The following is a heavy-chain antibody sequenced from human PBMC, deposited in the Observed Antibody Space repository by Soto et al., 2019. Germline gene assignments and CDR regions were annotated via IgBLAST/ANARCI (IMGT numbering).Heavy chain of an antibody. D-gene: IGHD5-12*01. CDR2: ITGNGGTT. J-gene: IGHJ4*02. CDR1: GFSFSNYA. Sequence: EVQLLESGGGLIQPGGSLRLSCAASGFSFSNYAMSWVRQPPGKGLEWVSTITGNGGTTYYADSVKGRFTISRDNSKNTLYLQMNSLRDEDTALYYSAKVGLRLGGDYWGQGTLVTVSS. CDR3: AKVGLRLGGDY. V-gene: IGHV3-23*01.